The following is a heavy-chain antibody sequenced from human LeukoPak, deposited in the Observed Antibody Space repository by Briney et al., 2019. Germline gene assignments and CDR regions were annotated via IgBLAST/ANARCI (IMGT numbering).Heavy chain of an antibody. Sequence: PSETLSLTCAVSGGSISSGGYSWSWIRQPPGKGLEWIGYIYYSGSTYYNPSLKSRFTISLDTSKNQFSLKLSSVTAADTAVYYCARGQWYSSSPLLDYWGQGTLVTVSS. CDR1: GGSISSGGYS. V-gene: IGHV4-30-4*07. CDR2: IYYSGST. D-gene: IGHD6-6*01. J-gene: IGHJ4*02. CDR3: ARGQWYSSSPLLDY.